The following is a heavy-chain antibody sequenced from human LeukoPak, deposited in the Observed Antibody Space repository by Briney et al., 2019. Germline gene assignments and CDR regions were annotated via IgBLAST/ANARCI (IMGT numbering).Heavy chain of an antibody. D-gene: IGHD6-19*01. CDR2: ISSSGSTI. Sequence: GGSLRLSCAASGFTFSDYYMSWIRQAPGKGLEWASYISSSGSTIYYADSVKGRFTISRDNAKNSLYLQMNSLRAEDTAVYYCARTVAGAYYYYYYMDVWGKGTTVTVSS. CDR1: GFTFSDYY. V-gene: IGHV3-11*04. CDR3: ARTVAGAYYYYYYMDV. J-gene: IGHJ6*03.